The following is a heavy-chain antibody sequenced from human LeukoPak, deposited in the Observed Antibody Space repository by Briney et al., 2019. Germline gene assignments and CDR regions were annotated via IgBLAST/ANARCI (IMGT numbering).Heavy chain of an antibody. CDR2: ISSSSSYI. D-gene: IGHD3-22*01. CDR3: ARSRDYYDSSGYPA. Sequence: GGSLRPSCAASGFTFSSYSMNWVRQAPGKGLEWVSSISSSSSYIYYADSVKGRFTISRDNAKNSLYLQMNSLRAEDTAVYYCARSRDYYDSSGYPAWGQGTLVTVSS. J-gene: IGHJ5*02. CDR1: GFTFSSYS. V-gene: IGHV3-21*01.